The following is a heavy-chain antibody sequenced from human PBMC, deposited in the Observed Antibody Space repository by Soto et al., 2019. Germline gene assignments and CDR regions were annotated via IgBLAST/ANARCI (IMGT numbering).Heavy chain of an antibody. CDR1: GYTLTSHY. D-gene: IGHD4-17*01. CDR2: LNPDGGRT. CDR3: AKGYGEN. V-gene: IGHV1-46*03. J-gene: IGHJ4*02. Sequence: QVQLEQSGAEVKKPGASVTVSCKASGYTLTSHYVQWVRQAPGQGLEWVGILNPDGGRTSFAPKFQDRVTLKIDTSTSTFYMQLSSLRPDDTAHYFCAKGYGENWGQGTLITVSP.